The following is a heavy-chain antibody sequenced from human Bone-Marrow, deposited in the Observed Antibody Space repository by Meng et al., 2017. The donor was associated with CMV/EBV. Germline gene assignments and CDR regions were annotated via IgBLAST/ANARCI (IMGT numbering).Heavy chain of an antibody. CDR2: INWNGGST. V-gene: IGHV3-20*04. D-gene: IGHD3-3*01. J-gene: IGHJ6*02. Sequence: GESLKISCAASGFTFDYYVISWVRQAPGKGLEWVSGINWNGGSTGYADSVKGRFTISRDNSKNTLYLQMNSLRAEDTAVYYCEREVESPYYDFWSGYYSAIVGKGMDVWGQGTTVTVSS. CDR3: EREVESPYYDFWSGYYSAIVGKGMDV. CDR1: GFTFDYYV.